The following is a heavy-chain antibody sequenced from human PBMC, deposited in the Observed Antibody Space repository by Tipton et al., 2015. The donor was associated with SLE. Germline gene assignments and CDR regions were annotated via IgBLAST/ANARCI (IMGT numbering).Heavy chain of an antibody. CDR3: ARDRPYSGSPDDAFDI. Sequence: TLSLTCTVSGGSTSSYYWSWIRQPPGKGLEWIGYIYYSGSTNYNPSLKSRVTISVDTSKNQFSLKLSSVTAADTAVYYCARDRPYSGSPDDAFDIWGQGTMVTVSS. J-gene: IGHJ3*02. CDR1: GGSTSSYY. V-gene: IGHV4-59*01. D-gene: IGHD1-26*01. CDR2: IYYSGST.